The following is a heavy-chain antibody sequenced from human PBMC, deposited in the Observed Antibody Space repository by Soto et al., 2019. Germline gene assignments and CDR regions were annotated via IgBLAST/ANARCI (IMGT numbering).Heavy chain of an antibody. D-gene: IGHD3-22*01. CDR3: AGADYYDSSGYYGVGAFDI. Sequence: EVQLVESGGGLVQPGGSLRLSCAASGFTFSSYEMNWVRQAPGKGLEWVSYISSSGSTIYYADSVKGRFTISRDNAKNSLYLQVNSLRAEDTAVYYCAGADYYDSSGYYGVGAFDIWGQGTMVTVSS. CDR2: ISSSGSTI. V-gene: IGHV3-48*03. CDR1: GFTFSSYE. J-gene: IGHJ3*02.